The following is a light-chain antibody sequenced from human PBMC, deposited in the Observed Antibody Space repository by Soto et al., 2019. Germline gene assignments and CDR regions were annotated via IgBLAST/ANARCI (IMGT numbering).Light chain of an antibody. J-gene: IGLJ1*01. CDR3: AAWDDSQSENV. CDR2: TNN. V-gene: IGLV1-44*01. Sequence: QSVLTQPPSASGTPGQRVTISCSGSSSNIGPNTVNWYQQLPGTAPRLLIYTNNQRPSGVPDRFSGSKSGTSASLAISGLQSEDEADYYCAAWDDSQSENVFGSGTKVTVL. CDR1: SSNIGPNT.